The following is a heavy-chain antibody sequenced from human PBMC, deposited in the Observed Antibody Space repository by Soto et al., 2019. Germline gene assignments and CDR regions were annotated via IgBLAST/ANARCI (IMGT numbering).Heavy chain of an antibody. Sequence: GSGPTLVNPTQTLTLTCTFSGLSLTSTGLGVGWIRQPPGKALGWLALIYWNDDKRYSQSLRSRLTITKDASKNQVVLTVTNMDPVDAGTYYCASAWYSDQHYNGMGVWGQGTTVTVSS. V-gene: IGHV2-5*04. CDR3: ASAWYSDQHYNGMGV. D-gene: IGHD6-13*01. CDR1: GLSLTSTGLG. J-gene: IGHJ6*02. CDR2: IYWNDDK.